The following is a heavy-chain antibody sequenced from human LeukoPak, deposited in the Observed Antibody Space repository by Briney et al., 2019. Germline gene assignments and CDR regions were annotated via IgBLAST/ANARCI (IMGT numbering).Heavy chain of an antibody. J-gene: IGHJ3*02. CDR1: GVSISSGSNY. CDR3: ARSDGYGLVGI. Sequence: SETLSLTCSVSGVSISSGSNYWGWIRQPPGKTLEWIGSIYSRGNTYYNPSLKSRVIILIDTAKNHFSLNLSSVTAADTAVYYCARSDGYGLVGIWGQGTMVTVSS. CDR2: IYSRGNT. V-gene: IGHV4-39*07. D-gene: IGHD3-10*01.